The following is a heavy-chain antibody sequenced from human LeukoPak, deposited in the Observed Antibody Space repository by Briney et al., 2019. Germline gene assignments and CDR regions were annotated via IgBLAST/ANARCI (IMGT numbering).Heavy chain of an antibody. CDR2: ISGSGGST. D-gene: IGHD1-26*01. Sequence: PGGSLRLSCAASGFTFDNFAMSWVRQAPGKGLEWVSVISGSGGSTYYADSVKGRFTISRDNSKNTLYLQMNSLRAEDTAVYYCAKGGKWDVTPFDYWGQGTLVTVSS. V-gene: IGHV3-23*01. CDR3: AKGGKWDVTPFDY. J-gene: IGHJ4*02. CDR1: GFTFDNFA.